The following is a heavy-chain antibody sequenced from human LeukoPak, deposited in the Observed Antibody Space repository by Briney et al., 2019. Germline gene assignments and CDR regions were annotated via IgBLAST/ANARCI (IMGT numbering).Heavy chain of an antibody. CDR2: ISSSSSNI. Sequence: GGSLRLSCAASGFTFSSYSMNWVRHAPGKGLECLSYISSSSSNICYADSVKGRFTISRDDDKNSLYLQMNSLRDEDTAVYYCAREAPGAHNHFDYWGQGTLVTVSS. D-gene: IGHD1-26*01. CDR1: GFTFSSYS. CDR3: AREAPGAHNHFDY. J-gene: IGHJ4*02. V-gene: IGHV3-48*02.